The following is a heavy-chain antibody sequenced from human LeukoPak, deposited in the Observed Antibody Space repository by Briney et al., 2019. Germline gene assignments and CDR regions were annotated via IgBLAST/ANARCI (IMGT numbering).Heavy chain of an antibody. CDR3: ARAAILYGRGFYYYYGMDV. V-gene: IGHV1-69*01. D-gene: IGHD3-10*01. CDR2: IIPIFGTA. Sequence: PGRSLRLSCAASGFTFSSYAISWVRQAPGQGLEWMGGIIPIFGTANYAQKFQGRVTITADESTSTAYMELSSLRSEDTAVYYCARAAILYGRGFYYYYGMDVWGQGTTVTVSS. J-gene: IGHJ6*02. CDR1: GFTFSSYA.